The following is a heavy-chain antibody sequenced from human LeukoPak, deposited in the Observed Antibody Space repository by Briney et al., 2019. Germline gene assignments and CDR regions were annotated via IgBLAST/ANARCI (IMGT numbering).Heavy chain of an antibody. CDR1: GFTFSSYA. V-gene: IGHV3-23*01. D-gene: IGHD3-10*01. CDR2: ISGSGGNT. CDR3: AKFISNGFDI. Sequence: GGSLRLSCAASGFTFSSYAMSWVRQASGKGLEWVSSISGSGGNTYYADSVKGRFTISRDNSKNTLYLQMNSLRAEDTAVYYCAKFISNGFDIWGQGTMVTVSS. J-gene: IGHJ3*02.